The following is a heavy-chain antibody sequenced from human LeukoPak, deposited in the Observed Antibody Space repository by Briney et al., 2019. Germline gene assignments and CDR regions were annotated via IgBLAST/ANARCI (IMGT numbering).Heavy chain of an antibody. CDR3: PRRGVAIRVFLVGFHKEAYYFNS. CDR1: GNTLSKFG. J-gene: IGHJ4*02. V-gene: IGHV3-23*01. Sequence: GGSVRLSCEVSGNTLSKFGMSWVRQAPGKGLEWVAGISGSGGRTIYAESVRGRFTISRDSPKDTLYLELNSLRAEDTAVYFCPRRGVAIRVFLVGFHKEAYYFNSWGQGALVTVSS. CDR2: ISGSGGRT. D-gene: IGHD3-10*01.